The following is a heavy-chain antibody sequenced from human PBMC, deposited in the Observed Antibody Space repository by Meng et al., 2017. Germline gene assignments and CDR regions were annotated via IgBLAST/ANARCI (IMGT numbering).Heavy chain of an antibody. V-gene: IGHV7-4-1*02. CDR3: TRDGYSDCSRTSCFDS. CDR1: RYTHTHYA. J-gene: IGHJ4*02. D-gene: IGHD2-2*01. CDR2: IDTKTGNP. Sequence: VQSWSELREAGHSMKVSCQASRYTHTHYANNWLLHAPGQALQWMGWIDTKTGNPTSAPGFTGRLVFSLDTSVSTAYLQISGLKADDTAVYYCTRDGYSDCSRTSCFDSWGQGTLVTVSS.